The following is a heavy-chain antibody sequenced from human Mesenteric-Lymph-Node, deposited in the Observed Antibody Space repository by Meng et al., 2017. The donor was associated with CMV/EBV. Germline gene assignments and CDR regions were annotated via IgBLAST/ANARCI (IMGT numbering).Heavy chain of an antibody. Sequence: GESLKISCAASGFTFSTYSMNWVRQAPGKGLEWVSSISSSGKYIYYADSLKGRFTISRDDAKNSLHLQMNSLRPEDTAVYYCARDWALDSWGQGTLVTVSS. V-gene: IGHV3-21*01. CDR2: ISSSGKYI. CDR3: ARDWALDS. D-gene: IGHD7-27*01. CDR1: GFTFSTYS. J-gene: IGHJ4*02.